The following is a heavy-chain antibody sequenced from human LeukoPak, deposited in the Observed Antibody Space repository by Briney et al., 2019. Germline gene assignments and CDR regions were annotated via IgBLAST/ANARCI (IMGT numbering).Heavy chain of an antibody. Sequence: SETLSLTCTVSGGSISSGGYYWSWIRQHPGKGLEWIGYIYYSGSTYYNPSLKSRVTISVDTSKNQFSLKLSSVTAADTAVYYCARVSAYCSSTSCYGARFDPWGQGTLVTVSS. CDR2: IYYSGST. CDR1: GGSISSGGYY. D-gene: IGHD2-2*01. CDR3: ARVSAYCSSTSCYGARFDP. V-gene: IGHV4-31*03. J-gene: IGHJ5*02.